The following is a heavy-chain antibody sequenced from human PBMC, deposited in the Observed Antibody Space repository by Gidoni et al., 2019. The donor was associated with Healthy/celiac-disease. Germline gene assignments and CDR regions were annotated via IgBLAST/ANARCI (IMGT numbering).Heavy chain of an antibody. CDR3: ARLGKAAAVPGKNWFDP. Sequence: EVQLVQSGAEVKKPGESLKISCTGSGYSFTSYWIGWVRQMPGKGLEWMGIIYPGDSDTRYSPSFQGQVTISADKSISTAYLQWGSLKASDTAMYYCARLGKAAAVPGKNWFDPWGQGTLVTVSS. D-gene: IGHD6-13*01. J-gene: IGHJ5*02. CDR2: IYPGDSDT. V-gene: IGHV5-51*01. CDR1: GYSFTSYW.